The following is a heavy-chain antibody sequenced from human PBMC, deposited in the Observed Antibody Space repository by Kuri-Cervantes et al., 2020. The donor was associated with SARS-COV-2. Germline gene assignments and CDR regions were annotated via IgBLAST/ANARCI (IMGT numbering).Heavy chain of an antibody. V-gene: IGHV3-72*01. J-gene: IGHJ4*02. D-gene: IGHD6-19*01. CDR1: GFTFSDHY. CDR2: TRNKANSYTT. Sequence: GGSLRLSCAASGFTFSDHYMDWVRQAPGKGLEWVGRTRNKANSYTTEYAASVKGRSTISRDDSKNSLYLQMNSLKTEDTAVYYCASAVAGLFDYWGQGTLVTDSS. CDR3: ASAVAGLFDY.